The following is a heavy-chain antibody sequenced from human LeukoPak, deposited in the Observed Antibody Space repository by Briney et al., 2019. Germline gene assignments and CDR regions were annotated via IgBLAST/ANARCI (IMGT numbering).Heavy chain of an antibody. CDR1: GFTFDDYA. D-gene: IGHD6-13*01. V-gene: IGHV3-9*01. J-gene: IGHJ4*02. Sequence: GRSLRLSCAASGFTFDDYAMHWVRQAPGKGLEWVSGISWNSGSIGYADSVKGRFTISRDNAKNSLYLQMNSLRAEDTALYYCAKGIAAAVSTGYFDYWGQGTLVTVSS. CDR2: ISWNSGSI. CDR3: AKGIAAAVSTGYFDY.